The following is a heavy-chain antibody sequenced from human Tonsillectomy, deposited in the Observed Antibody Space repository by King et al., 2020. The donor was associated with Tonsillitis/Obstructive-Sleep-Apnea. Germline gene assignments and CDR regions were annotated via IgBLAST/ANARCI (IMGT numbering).Heavy chain of an antibody. D-gene: IGHD3-22*01. CDR1: GFTFSSYE. J-gene: IGHJ3*02. V-gene: IGHV3-48*03. CDR2: ISSSCSTI. CDR3: DRGSRDTMIVVVIKEINDAFDI. Sequence: VQLVESGGGLVQPGGSLRLSCAASGFTFSSYEMNWVRQAPGKGLEWVSYISSSCSTIYYADSVKGRFTISRDNAKNSLYLQMNSLRAEDTAVYYGDRGSRDTMIVVVIKEINDAFDIWGQGTMVTVSS.